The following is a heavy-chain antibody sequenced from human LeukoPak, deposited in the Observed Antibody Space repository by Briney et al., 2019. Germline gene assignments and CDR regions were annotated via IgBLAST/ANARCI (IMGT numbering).Heavy chain of an antibody. CDR2: INPNSGGT. CDR1: GYTFTCYY. CDR3: ARGSEVLRFLEWLSVDP. J-gene: IGHJ5*02. Sequence: ASVKVSCKPSGYTFTCYYMHWVRQAPGQGLEWMGWINPNSGGTNYAQKFQGRVSMTRDPSISTAYIELSRLSSDDTATSYCARGSEVLRFLEWLSVDPWGEGTLVTVSS. V-gene: IGHV1-2*02. D-gene: IGHD3-3*01.